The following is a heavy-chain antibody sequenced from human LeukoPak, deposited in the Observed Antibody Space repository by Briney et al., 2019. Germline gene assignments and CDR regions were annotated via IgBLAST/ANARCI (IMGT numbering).Heavy chain of an antibody. CDR3: ARPSGAAVTTNYFDY. CDR2: IYPGDSDT. Sequence: GESLKISCKASGYSFTNYWIGWVRQMPGKGLEWMGLIYPGDSDTRYSPSFQGQVSISADTSINTAYLQWNSLKASDTAMYYCARPSGAAVTTNYFDYWGQGTLVTVSS. CDR1: GYSFTNYW. D-gene: IGHD4-17*01. J-gene: IGHJ4*02. V-gene: IGHV5-51*01.